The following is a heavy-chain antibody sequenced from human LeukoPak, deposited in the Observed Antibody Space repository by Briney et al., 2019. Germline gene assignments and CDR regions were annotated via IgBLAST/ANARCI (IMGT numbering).Heavy chain of an antibody. CDR3: AKDSYDFWSGYYNSAFDI. V-gene: IGHV3-7*03. J-gene: IGHJ3*02. Sequence: PGGSLRLSCVASRFTFSNYWMSWVRQAPGKGLEWVANINQDGSKKRYADSMKGRFTISRDNAKESLYLQMNSLRAEDTALYYCAKDSYDFWSGYYNSAFDIWGQGTMVTVSS. CDR1: RFTFSNYW. CDR2: INQDGSKK. D-gene: IGHD3-3*01.